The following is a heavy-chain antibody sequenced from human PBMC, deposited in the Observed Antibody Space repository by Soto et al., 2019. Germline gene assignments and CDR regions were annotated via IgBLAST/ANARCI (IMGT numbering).Heavy chain of an antibody. V-gene: IGHV3-21*01. CDR3: ARDTLVRGDRITDY. D-gene: IGHD3-10*01. J-gene: IGHJ4*01. CDR2: ISSSSSYI. CDR1: GFTFSRYS. Sequence: EVQLVESGGGLVKPGGSLRLSCAASGFTFSRYSMNWVRQAPGKGLEWVSSISSSSSYIYYADSVKGRFTISRDNAKNSLYLQMNSLIAEDTAVYYCARDTLVRGDRITDYWGHGTLVTVSS.